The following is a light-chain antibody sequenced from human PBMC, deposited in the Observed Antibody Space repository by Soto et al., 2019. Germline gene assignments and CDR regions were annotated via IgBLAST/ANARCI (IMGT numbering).Light chain of an antibody. CDR3: QQYGSSPTT. Sequence: PATLSLSPWERATLSCRASQSVSSYLAWYQQKPGQAPRLLIYDASNRATGIPARFSGSGSGADFTLTISSLETEDFAVYYCQQYGSSPTTFGQGTKVDIK. CDR1: QSVSSY. V-gene: IGKV3-11*01. J-gene: IGKJ1*01. CDR2: DAS.